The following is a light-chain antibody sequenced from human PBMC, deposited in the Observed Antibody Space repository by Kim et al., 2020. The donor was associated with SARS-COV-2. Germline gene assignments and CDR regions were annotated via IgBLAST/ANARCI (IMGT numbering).Light chain of an antibody. CDR2: DAS. CDR3: QQRSNWPLT. V-gene: IGKV3-11*01. Sequence: WSPGERATLSCRASHSVSNFLAWYQQKPGQAPRLLIYDASNRATGIPARFSGSVSGTDFTLTISSLEPEDFAVYYCQQRSNWPLTFGGGTKVDIK. CDR1: HSVSNF. J-gene: IGKJ4*01.